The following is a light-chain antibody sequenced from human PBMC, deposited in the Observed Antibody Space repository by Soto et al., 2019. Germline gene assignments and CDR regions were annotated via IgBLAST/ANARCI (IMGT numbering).Light chain of an antibody. Sequence: QSALTQPASVSGSPGQSITISCTGTSSDVGGYNYVSWYQQHPGKAPKLMIYDVSNRPSGVSNRFSGSKSGNTASLTISGLQAEGEADYYCSSYTRSSTLYVVFGGGTKLTVL. CDR3: SSYTRSSTLYVV. J-gene: IGLJ2*01. CDR1: SSDVGGYNY. V-gene: IGLV2-14*01. CDR2: DVS.